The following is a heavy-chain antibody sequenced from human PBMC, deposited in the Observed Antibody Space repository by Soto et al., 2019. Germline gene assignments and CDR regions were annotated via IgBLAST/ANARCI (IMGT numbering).Heavy chain of an antibody. V-gene: IGHV3-30*18. CDR1: GFTFSSYG. CDR3: AKDEGSGYGFDY. CDR2: ISYDGSNK. J-gene: IGHJ4*02. D-gene: IGHD5-12*01. Sequence: QVQLVESGGGVVQPGRSLRLSCAASGFTFSSYGMHWVRQAPGKGLEWVAVISYDGSNKYYADSVKGRFTISRDNSKNTMYLQMSSRRAEDAAVYYCAKDEGSGYGFDYWGQGTLVTVSA.